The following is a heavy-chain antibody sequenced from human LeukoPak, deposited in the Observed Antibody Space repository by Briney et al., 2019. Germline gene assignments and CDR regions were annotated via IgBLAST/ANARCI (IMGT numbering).Heavy chain of an antibody. CDR2: IIPIFGTA. CDR1: GGTFSSYA. Sequence: GALVKVSCKASGGTFSSYAISWVRQAPGQGLEWMGGIIPIFGTANYAQKFQGRVTITADESTSTAYMELSSLRSEDTAVYYCARDPYGSGSYTPYNWFDPWGQGTLVTVSS. CDR3: ARDPYGSGSYTPYNWFDP. J-gene: IGHJ5*02. V-gene: IGHV1-69*13. D-gene: IGHD3-10*01.